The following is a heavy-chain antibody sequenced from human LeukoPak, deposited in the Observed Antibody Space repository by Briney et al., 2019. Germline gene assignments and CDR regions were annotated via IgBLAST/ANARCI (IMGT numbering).Heavy chain of an antibody. CDR3: ARGPSGYHNT. Sequence: PGGSLRLSCAASGFTFSSYSMNWVRQAPGKGLEWVSSISSSSSYIYYADSVKGLFTISRDSSKNILYLQMNSLRAEDTAVYYCARGPSGYHNTGGQGTLVTVSS. D-gene: IGHD5-12*01. CDR1: GFTFSSYS. CDR2: ISSSSSYI. V-gene: IGHV3-21*01. J-gene: IGHJ4*02.